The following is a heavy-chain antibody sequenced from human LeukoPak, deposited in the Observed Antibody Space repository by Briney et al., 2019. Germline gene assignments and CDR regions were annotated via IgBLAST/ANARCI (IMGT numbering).Heavy chain of an antibody. J-gene: IGHJ6*04. CDR1: GFTFSSYS. CDR3: AELGIMIGGV. CDR2: ISSSSSYI. Sequence: GFLRLSCAASGFTFSSYSMNWVRQAPGKGLEWVSSISSSSSYIYYADSVKGRFTISRDNAKNSLYLQMNSLRAEDTAVYYCAELGIMIGGVWGKGTTVTVSS. V-gene: IGHV3-21*01. D-gene: IGHD3-16*01.